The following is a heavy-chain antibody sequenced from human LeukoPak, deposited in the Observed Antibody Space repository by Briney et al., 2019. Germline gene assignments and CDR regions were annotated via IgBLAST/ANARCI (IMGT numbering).Heavy chain of an antibody. J-gene: IGHJ4*02. CDR3: ARDLRQSGWYEGLLGFDY. D-gene: IGHD6-19*01. CDR2: INPNSGGT. V-gene: IGHV1-2*02. Sequence: ASVKVSCKASGYTFTGYYMHWVRQAPGQGLEWMGWINPNSGGTNYAQKFQGRVTMTRDTSIGTAYMELSRLRSDDTAVYYCARDLRQSGWYEGLLGFDYWGQGTLVTVSS. CDR1: GYTFTGYY.